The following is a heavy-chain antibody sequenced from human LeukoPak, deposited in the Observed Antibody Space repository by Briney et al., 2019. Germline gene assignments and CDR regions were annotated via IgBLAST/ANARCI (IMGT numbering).Heavy chain of an antibody. V-gene: IGHV1-24*01. J-gene: IGHJ4*02. Sequence: GASVKVSCKVSGYTLTELSMRWVRQAPGKGLEWMGGFDPEDGETIYAQKFQGRVTMTEHTSTDTAYMELSSLRSEDTAVYYCATHPYSNYSPFDYWGQGTLVTVSS. CDR3: ATHPYSNYSPFDY. CDR1: GYTLTELS. CDR2: FDPEDGET. D-gene: IGHD4-11*01.